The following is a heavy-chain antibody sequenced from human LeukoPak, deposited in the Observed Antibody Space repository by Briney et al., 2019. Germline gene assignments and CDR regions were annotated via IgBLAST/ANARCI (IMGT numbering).Heavy chain of an antibody. CDR3: ARVSPGDGYSYGLESWFDP. V-gene: IGHV1-8*01. Sequence: ASVKVSCKASGYSFTSYDINWVRQAPGQGFEWVGWMNPNSGNTGHAQEFQGRVTMTRDTSMSTAYMELSSLRYEDTAVYYCARVSPGDGYSYGLESWFDPWGQGTLVTVSS. CDR1: GYSFTSYD. CDR2: MNPNSGNT. D-gene: IGHD5-18*01. J-gene: IGHJ5*02.